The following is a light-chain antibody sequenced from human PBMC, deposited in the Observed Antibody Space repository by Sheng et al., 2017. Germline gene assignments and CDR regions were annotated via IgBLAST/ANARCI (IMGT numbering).Light chain of an antibody. CDR1: QSVTNY. V-gene: IGKV3-15*01. CDR2: VLP. J-gene: IGKJ4*01. CDR3: QQYDKWPLN. Sequence: EIVMTQSPATLSVSPGGRTTLSCRAGQSVTNYLAWYQQKPARLPGSSSMVLPPGPLVSQPGSVAVGWDRVHLTISSLQSEDSAEYFCQQYDKWPLNFGGGTKVEIK.